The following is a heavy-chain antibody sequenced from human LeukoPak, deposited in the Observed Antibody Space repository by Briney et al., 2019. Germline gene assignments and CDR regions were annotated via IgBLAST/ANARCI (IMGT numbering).Heavy chain of an antibody. CDR2: IKQAGSEK. Sequence: GSLRLSCTASGITFSGYWMSWGRQPPGKGLEWVANIKQAGSEKYYVDSVKGRFTISRDDAKKSVYLQMNSLRAEDTAVYYCASDGGPFDYWGQGTLVTVSS. D-gene: IGHD3-16*01. V-gene: IGHV3-7*01. CDR3: ASDGGPFDY. J-gene: IGHJ4*02. CDR1: GITFSGYW.